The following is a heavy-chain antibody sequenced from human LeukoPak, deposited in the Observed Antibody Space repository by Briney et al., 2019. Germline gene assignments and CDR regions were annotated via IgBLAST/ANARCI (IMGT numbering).Heavy chain of an antibody. CDR3: SRHRSVVVAATPGDY. D-gene: IGHD2-15*01. CDR1: GFTFSDYT. V-gene: IGHV3-49*04. J-gene: IGHJ4*02. CDR2: IRNKGTGGTA. Sequence: SLRLSCTGSGFTFSDYTMSWVRQAPGKGLEWVGFIRNKGTGGTAEYAASVKGRFTISRDDSKSIAYLQINSLQTEDTAVYFCSRHRSVVVAATPGDYWGQGTLVTVSS.